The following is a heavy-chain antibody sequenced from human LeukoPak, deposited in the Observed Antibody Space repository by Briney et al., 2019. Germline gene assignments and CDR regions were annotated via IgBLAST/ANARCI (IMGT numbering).Heavy chain of an antibody. CDR3: ARDFYDSSGYFDY. CDR1: GFTFSSYA. CDR2: ISYDGSNK. D-gene: IGHD3-22*01. Sequence: GGSLRLSCAASGFTFSSYAMHWVRQAPGKGLEWVAVISYDGSNKYYADSVKGRFTISRDNSKNTLYLQMNSLRAEDTAVYYCARDFYDSSGYFDYWGQGTLVTVSS. J-gene: IGHJ4*02. V-gene: IGHV3-30*04.